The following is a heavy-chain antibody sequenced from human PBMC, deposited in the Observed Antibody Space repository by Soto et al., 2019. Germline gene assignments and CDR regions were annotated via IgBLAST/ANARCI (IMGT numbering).Heavy chain of an antibody. CDR2: INPSGGST. J-gene: IGHJ6*03. CDR1: GYTFTSYY. CDR3: ARDQEPSTLYYDYYYMDV. V-gene: IGHV1-46*03. Sequence: QVQLVQSGAEVKKPGASVTVSCTASGYTFTSYYIHWVRQAPGQGLEWMGIINPSGGSTSYAQKFQGRVTMTRDTSKSTVYMEVSGLRSEDTAVYYCARDQEPSTLYYDYYYMDVWGKGTTVTVSS.